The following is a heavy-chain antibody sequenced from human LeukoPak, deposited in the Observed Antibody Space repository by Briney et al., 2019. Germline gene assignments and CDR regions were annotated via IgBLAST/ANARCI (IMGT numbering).Heavy chain of an antibody. CDR3: AKDFDVEGGGGCPGC. Sequence: GGSLRLSCAASGFTFSSYAMSWVRQAPGKGLEWISAISGSGGSTYYADSVKGRFTISRDNSKNTLYLQMNSLRAEDTAVYYCAKDFDVEGGGGCPGCWGQGTLVTVSS. J-gene: IGHJ4*02. V-gene: IGHV3-23*01. CDR2: ISGSGGST. D-gene: IGHD6-19*01. CDR1: GFTFSSYA.